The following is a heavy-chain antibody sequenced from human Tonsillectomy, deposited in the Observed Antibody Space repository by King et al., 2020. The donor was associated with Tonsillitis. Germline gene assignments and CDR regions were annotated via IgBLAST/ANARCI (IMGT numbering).Heavy chain of an antibody. CDR2: IRSKAYGGTT. CDR1: GFTFGDYA. CDR3: TREGVGATRCAFDI. V-gene: IGHV3-49*05. Sequence: VKLVESGGGLVKPGRSLRLSCTASGFTFGDYAMSWFRQAPGKGLEWVGFIRSKAYGGTTEYAASVKGRFTISRDDSKSIAYLQMNSLKTEDTAVYYCTREGVGATRCAFDIWGQGTMVTVSS. J-gene: IGHJ3*02. D-gene: IGHD1-26*01.